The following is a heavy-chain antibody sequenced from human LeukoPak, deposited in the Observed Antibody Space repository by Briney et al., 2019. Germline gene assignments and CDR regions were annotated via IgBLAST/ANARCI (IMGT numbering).Heavy chain of an antibody. D-gene: IGHD3-22*01. CDR1: GYTFTSYA. V-gene: IGHV7-4-1*02. Sequence: GASVKVSCKASGYTFTSYAMNRVRQAPGQGLEWMGWINTNTGNPTYAQGFTGRFVFSLDTSVSTAYLQISSLKAEDTAVYYCASNYDSSGYYQNWFDPWGQGTLVTVSS. CDR2: INTNTGNP. CDR3: ASNYDSSGYYQNWFDP. J-gene: IGHJ5*02.